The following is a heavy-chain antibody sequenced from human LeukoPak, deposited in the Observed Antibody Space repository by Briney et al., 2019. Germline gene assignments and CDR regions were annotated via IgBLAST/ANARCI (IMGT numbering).Heavy chain of an antibody. D-gene: IGHD4-23*01. V-gene: IGHV1-2*02. J-gene: IGHJ4*02. CDR3: ATPPGKVDY. Sequence: ASVKVSCKASGCTFTGYYMHWVRQAPGQGLEWMGWINPNSGGTNYAQKFQGRVTMTRDTSISAVYMELSRLTSDDTAVYYCATPPGKVDYWGQGTLVTVSS. CDR2: INPNSGGT. CDR1: GCTFTGYY.